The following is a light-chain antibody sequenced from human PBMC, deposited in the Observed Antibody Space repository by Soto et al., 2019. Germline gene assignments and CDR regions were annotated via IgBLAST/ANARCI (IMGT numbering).Light chain of an antibody. Sequence: QAVVTQPASVSGSPGQSITISCTGTSSDVGSYNLVSWYQQHPGKAPKLMIYEGSKRPSGVSNRFSGSKSGNTASLTISGLQAEDEADYYCCSYAGSSAWVFGGGTKVNVL. CDR1: SSDVGSYNL. V-gene: IGLV2-23*01. CDR3: CSYAGSSAWV. J-gene: IGLJ3*02. CDR2: EGS.